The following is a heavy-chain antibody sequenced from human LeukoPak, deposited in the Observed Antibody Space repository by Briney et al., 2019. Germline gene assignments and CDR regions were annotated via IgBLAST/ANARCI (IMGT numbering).Heavy chain of an antibody. CDR2: IYPGESDT. CDR3: ASQPGYHDSSGYYRDY. D-gene: IGHD3-22*01. V-gene: IGHV5-51*01. Sequence: GGALEISCKGSGSRFTSYWIGWVRQVPGKGLEWMGIIYPGESDTRYSPSFQGQVTISAAKSISTAYLQWSSLKASDTAMYYCASQPGYHDSSGYYRDYWGQGSLVTVSS. J-gene: IGHJ4*02. CDR1: GSRFTSYW.